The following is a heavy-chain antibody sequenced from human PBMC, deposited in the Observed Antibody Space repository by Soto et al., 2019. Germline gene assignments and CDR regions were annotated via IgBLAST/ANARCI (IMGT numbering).Heavy chain of an antibody. V-gene: IGHV1-69*13. D-gene: IGHD6-13*01. CDR2: IIPILGTA. Sequence: ASVKVSCKASGGTFSSYAISWVRQAPGQGLEWMGGIIPILGTANYAQKFQGRVTITADESTSTAYMELSSLRSEDTAVYYCARDRGAAAGHFDYWGQGTLVTVSS. CDR3: ARDRGAAAGHFDY. CDR1: GGTFSSYA. J-gene: IGHJ4*02.